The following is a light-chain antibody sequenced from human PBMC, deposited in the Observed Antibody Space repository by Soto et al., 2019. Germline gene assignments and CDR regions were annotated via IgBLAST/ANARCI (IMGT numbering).Light chain of an antibody. V-gene: IGKV3-15*01. Sequence: EIVLTQSPATLSVSPGERATLTCRASQSMNSNLAWYQQRPGQAPRLLIFGASTRATGIPARFSGSGSGTEFTLTISSLQSEDFALYYCQQYNSWPLGTFGPGTKVDIK. CDR1: QSMNSN. J-gene: IGKJ3*01. CDR3: QQYNSWPLGT. CDR2: GAS.